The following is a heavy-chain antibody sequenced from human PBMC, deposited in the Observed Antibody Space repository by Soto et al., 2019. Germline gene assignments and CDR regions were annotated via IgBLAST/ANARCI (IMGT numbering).Heavy chain of an antibody. Sequence: ASVKVSFKASGYTFTGYYMHWLRQAPGQGLEWMGWINPNSGGTNYAQKFQGRVTMTRDTYISTAYMELSRLRSDDTAVYYCAMLAEYYFDYWGQGTLVTVSS. CDR2: INPNSGGT. J-gene: IGHJ4*02. CDR1: GYTFTGYY. D-gene: IGHD6-13*01. CDR3: AMLAEYYFDY. V-gene: IGHV1-2*02.